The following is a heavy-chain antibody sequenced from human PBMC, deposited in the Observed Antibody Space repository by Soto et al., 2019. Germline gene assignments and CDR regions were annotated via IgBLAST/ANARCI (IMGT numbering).Heavy chain of an antibody. Sequence: QVQLVQSGAEVKKPGSSVKVSCKASGGTFSSYAISWVRQAPGQGLEWMGGIIPIFGTANYAQKFQGRVTITADESTSTAYMXLXSXXSEDXXXXXCARXXGXGPAAHWFDPWGQGTLVTVSS. CDR1: GGTFSSYA. V-gene: IGHV1-69*01. D-gene: IGHD2-2*01. J-gene: IGHJ5*02. CDR2: IIPIFGTA. CDR3: ARXXGXGPAAHWFDP.